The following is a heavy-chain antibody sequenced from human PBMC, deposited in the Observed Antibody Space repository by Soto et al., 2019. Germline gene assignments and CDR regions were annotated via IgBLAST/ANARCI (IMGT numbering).Heavy chain of an antibody. CDR1: GGTFSSYA. CDR2: IIPIFGTA. D-gene: IGHD3-22*01. V-gene: IGHV1-69*01. J-gene: IGHJ4*02. Sequence: QVQLVQSGAEVKKPWSSVKVSCKASGGTFSSYAISWVRQAPGQGLEWMGGIIPIFGTANYAQKFQGRVTTPADDSTSKAYRELSSLRSEDTAVYYCAREPSYYYDSSGYYYPHNYFDYCGQGTLVTVSS. CDR3: AREPSYYYDSSGYYYPHNYFDY.